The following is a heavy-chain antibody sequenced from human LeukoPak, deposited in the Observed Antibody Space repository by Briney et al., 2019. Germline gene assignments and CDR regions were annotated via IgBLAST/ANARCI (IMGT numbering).Heavy chain of an antibody. CDR3: AKPILVPAATPGAFGI. J-gene: IGHJ3*02. V-gene: IGHV3-23*01. D-gene: IGHD2-2*01. Sequence: PGGSLRLSCAASRFSLSSYAMSWVRQAPGKGLEWVSGVSGSGGSTYYADSVKGRFTTSRDNSKNTLFLQMNSLRAEDTAVYYCAKPILVPAATPGAFGIWGQGTMVTVSS. CDR2: VSGSGGST. CDR1: RFSLSSYA.